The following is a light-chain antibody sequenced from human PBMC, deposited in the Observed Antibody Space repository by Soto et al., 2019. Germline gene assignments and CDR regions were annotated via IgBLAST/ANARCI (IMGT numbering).Light chain of an antibody. V-gene: IGKV3-20*01. CDR3: KQYGGSPYT. CDR1: QSVSRSY. J-gene: IGKJ2*01. CDR2: CAS. Sequence: EIVLTHSPGTLSLSPGERATLSCRASQSVSRSYLAWYQQKPGQAPRLLIYCASRRSTGIPDRFSGSGSGTDFALTIRRLKPEDFAVDYWKQYGGSPYTFRQGTKVEIK.